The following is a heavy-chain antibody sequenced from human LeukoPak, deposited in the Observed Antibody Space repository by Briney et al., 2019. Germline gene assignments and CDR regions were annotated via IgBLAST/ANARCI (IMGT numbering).Heavy chain of an antibody. CDR3: ARDLKIGYNSGWYSFDY. D-gene: IGHD6-19*01. CDR2: IYYSGTT. V-gene: IGHV4-59*01. CDR1: GGSISPYY. J-gene: IGHJ4*02. Sequence: TSETLSLTCTVSGGSISPYYWGWIQQPPGKGLEWIGYIYYSGTTNYNPSLKSRVTISVDTSKNQFSLKLNSVTAADTAVYYCARDLKIGYNSGWYSFDYWGQGTLVTVSS.